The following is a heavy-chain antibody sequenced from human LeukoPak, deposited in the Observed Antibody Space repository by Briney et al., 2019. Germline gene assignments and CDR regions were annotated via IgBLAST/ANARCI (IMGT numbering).Heavy chain of an antibody. V-gene: IGHV2-70*11. CDR1: GFSLSTSGMC. CDR3: ARIRVTGTYYYYYYMDV. CDR2: IDWDDYK. D-gene: IGHD2-21*02. J-gene: IGHJ6*03. Sequence: SGPTLVNPTQTLTLTCTFSGFSLSTSGMCVSWIRQPPGKALEWLARIDWDDYKYYSTSLKTRLTISKDTSKNQVVLIMTNMDPVDTATYYCARIRVTGTYYYYYYMDVWGKGTTVTVSS.